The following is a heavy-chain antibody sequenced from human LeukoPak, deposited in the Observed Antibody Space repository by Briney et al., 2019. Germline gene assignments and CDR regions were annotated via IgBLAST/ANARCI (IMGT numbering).Heavy chain of an antibody. D-gene: IGHD1-14*01. CDR1: GFTFSSYA. V-gene: IGHV3-30-3*01. J-gene: IGHJ4*02. CDR3: ARDPNQFFDY. CDR2: ISYDGSNK. Sequence: GGSLRLSCAASGFTFSSYAMHWVRQAPGKGLEWVAVISYDGSNKYYADSVKGRFTISRDNSKNTLYLQMNSLRAEDTAVYYCARDPNQFFDYWGQGTPVTVSS.